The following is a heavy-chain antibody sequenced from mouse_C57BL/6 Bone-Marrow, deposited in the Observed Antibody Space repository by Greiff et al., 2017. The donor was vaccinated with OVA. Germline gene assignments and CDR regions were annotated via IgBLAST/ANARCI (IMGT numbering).Heavy chain of an antibody. V-gene: IGHV10-1*01. D-gene: IGHD2-5*01. CDR3: GTHSNYNSFDY. CDR1: GFSFNTYA. Sequence: EVHLVESGGGLVQPKGSLKLSCAASGFSFNTYAMNWVRQAPGKGLEWVARIRSKSNNYATYYADSVKDRFTISSDDSASMLYLQMKTLKTEDTAMDYGGTHSNYNSFDYWGQGTTLTVSS. CDR2: IRSKSNNYAT. J-gene: IGHJ2*01.